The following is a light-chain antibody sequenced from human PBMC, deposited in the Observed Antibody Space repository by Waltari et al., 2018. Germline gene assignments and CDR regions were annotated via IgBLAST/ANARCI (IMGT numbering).Light chain of an antibody. V-gene: IGLV2-14*01. CDR1: SSDVGGYNY. J-gene: IGLJ1*01. Sequence: QSALTQPASVSGSPGQSITISCTGTSSDVGGYNYVTWYQQPPGKAPKLLIYEVSNRPSGISNRFSGSKSGNTASLTISGLQAEDEADYYCSSYTSSSTLYVFGTGTKFTVL. CDR2: EVS. CDR3: SSYTSSSTLYV.